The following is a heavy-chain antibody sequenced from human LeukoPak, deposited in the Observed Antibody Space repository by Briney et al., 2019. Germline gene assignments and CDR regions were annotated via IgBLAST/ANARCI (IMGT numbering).Heavy chain of an antibody. Sequence: GESLKISCKASGYSFTDYWIGWVRQMPGKGLEWMGIIYPGDSDTRYSPSFEGQVTISADKSIRAASLEWSSLKASDTAMYYCATPYLREYCSSSACYFNYWGQGTLDTVSS. CDR3: ATPYLREYCSSSACYFNY. J-gene: IGHJ4*02. CDR1: GYSFTDYW. V-gene: IGHV5-51*06. D-gene: IGHD2-2*01. CDR2: IYPGDSDT.